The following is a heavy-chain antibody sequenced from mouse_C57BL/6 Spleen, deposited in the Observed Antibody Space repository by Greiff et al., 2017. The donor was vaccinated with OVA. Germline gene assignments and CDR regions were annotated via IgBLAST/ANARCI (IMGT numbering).Heavy chain of an antibody. Sequence: QVHVKQSGAELARPGASVKMSCKASGYTFTSYTMHWVKQRPGQGLEWIGYINPSSGYTKYNQKFKDKATLTADKSSSTAYMQLSSLTSEDAAVYYCARGYFYAMDYWGQGTSVTVSS. CDR2: INPSSGYT. CDR1: GYTFTSYT. D-gene: IGHD2-3*01. J-gene: IGHJ4*01. V-gene: IGHV1-4*01. CDR3: ARGYFYAMDY.